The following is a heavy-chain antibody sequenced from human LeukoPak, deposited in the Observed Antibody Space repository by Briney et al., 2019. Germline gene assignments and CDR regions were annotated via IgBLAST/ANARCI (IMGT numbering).Heavy chain of an antibody. CDR3: ARVSGPGMNEYFHL. D-gene: IGHD3-10*01. J-gene: IGHJ1*01. V-gene: IGHV3-74*01. CDR1: GFTLSVAW. Sequence: PGGSLRLSCAASGFTLSVAWLHWVRQAPGKGLVWVSRINNDGTTTKYADSVKGRFTISRDNAKNTLYLQMNSLRAEDTAVYYCARVSGPGMNEYFHLWGQGTLVTVSS. CDR2: INNDGTTT.